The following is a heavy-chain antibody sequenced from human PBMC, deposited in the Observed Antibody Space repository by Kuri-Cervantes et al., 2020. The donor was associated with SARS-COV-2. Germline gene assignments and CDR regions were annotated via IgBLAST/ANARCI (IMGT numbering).Heavy chain of an antibody. CDR3: ARDNYDSWSGASLPGY. V-gene: IGHV4-38-2*02. CDR2: IYHSGST. J-gene: IGHJ4*02. CDR1: GYSISSGYY. Sequence: SETLSLTCTVSGYSISSGYYWGWIRQPPGKGLEWFGSIYHSGSTYYNPSLKSRVTISVDTSKNQFSLKLSSVTAADTAVYYCARDNYDSWSGASLPGYWGQGTLVTVSS. D-gene: IGHD3-3*01.